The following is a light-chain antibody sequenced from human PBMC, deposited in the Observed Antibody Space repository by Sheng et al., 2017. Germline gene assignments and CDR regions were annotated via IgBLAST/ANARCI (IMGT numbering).Light chain of an antibody. J-gene: IGLJ1*01. CDR3: SSYTSSSTFXV. CDR1: SSDVGGYNY. CDR2: DVS. V-gene: IGLV2-14*01. Sequence: QPASVSGSPGQSITISCTGTSSDVGGYNYVSWYQQHPGKAPKLMIYDVSKRPSGVSNSFSGSKSGNTASLTISGLQAEDEADYYCSSYTSSSTFXVFGTGTKVTVL.